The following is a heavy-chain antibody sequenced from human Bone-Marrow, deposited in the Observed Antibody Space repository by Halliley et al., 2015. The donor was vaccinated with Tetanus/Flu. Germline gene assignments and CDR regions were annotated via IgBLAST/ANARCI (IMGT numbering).Heavy chain of an antibody. CDR1: RFISSS. CDR3: ARDTSSGATWYLRSSDGMDV. D-gene: IGHD3-22*01. CDR2: ISLTGGTT. V-gene: IGHV3-23*01. J-gene: IGHJ6*02. Sequence: SLRLSCAASRFISSSMNWVRQAPGKGLEWVSAISLTGGTTFYADSARGRFTISRDNAKNSLDLQMSSLRAEDTAIYYCARDTSSGATWYLRSSDGMDVRGQGTTVTVSS.